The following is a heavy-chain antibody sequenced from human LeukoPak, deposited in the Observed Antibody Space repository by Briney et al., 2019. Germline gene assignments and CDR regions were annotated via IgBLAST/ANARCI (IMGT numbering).Heavy chain of an antibody. CDR1: GGSITSGNYY. CDR2: IFYTGST. CDR3: ARKYPDHWFDP. V-gene: IGHV4-30-4*01. Sequence: SETLSLTCTVSGGSITSGNYYWSWIRQPPGKGLEWIGYIFYTGSTNYSPSLKSRVSISVDTFKNQFSLKLSSVTAADTVVYYCARKYPDHWFDPWGQGTLVTVSS. D-gene: IGHD6-6*01. J-gene: IGHJ5*02.